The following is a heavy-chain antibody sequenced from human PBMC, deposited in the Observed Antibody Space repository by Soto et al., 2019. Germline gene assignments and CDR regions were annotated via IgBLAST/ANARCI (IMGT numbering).Heavy chain of an antibody. V-gene: IGHV3-48*03. CDR2: ITSSGSLI. Sequence: EVHLVESGGGSVQPGGSLRLSCAASGFTFSGYGMNWVRQAPGKGLEWISYITSSGSLIYYADSLKGRFTISRDNAKNSPFLQMNSLRAEDTAVYYCATTVTTVDYWGQGTLVTVSS. CDR1: GFTFSGYG. D-gene: IGHD4-17*01. J-gene: IGHJ4*02. CDR3: ATTVTTVDY.